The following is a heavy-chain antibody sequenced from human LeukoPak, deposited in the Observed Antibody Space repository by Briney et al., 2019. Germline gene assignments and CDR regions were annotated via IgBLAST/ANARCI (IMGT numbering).Heavy chain of an antibody. CDR2: IYHSGST. V-gene: IGHV4-38-2*02. J-gene: IGHJ4*02. Sequence: SETLSLTCAVSGYSISSGYYWGWIRQPPGKGLEWIGSIYHSGSTYYNPSLKSRVTISVDTSKNQFSLKLSSVTAADTAVYYCARDTGGANFDYWGQGTLVTVSS. D-gene: IGHD2-8*02. CDR3: ARDTGGANFDY. CDR1: GYSISSGYY.